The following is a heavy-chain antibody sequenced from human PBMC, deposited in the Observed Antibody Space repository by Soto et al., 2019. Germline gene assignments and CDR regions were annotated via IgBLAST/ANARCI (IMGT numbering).Heavy chain of an antibody. Sequence: GGSLRLSCAASGFTFSSYAMSWVRQAPGKGLEWVSAISGSGGSTYYADSVKGRFTISRDNSKNTLYLQMNSLRAEDTAVYYCAKDRAVVAANYYYYYGMDVWGQGTTVTVS. J-gene: IGHJ6*02. D-gene: IGHD2-15*01. CDR1: GFTFSSYA. CDR3: AKDRAVVAANYYYYYGMDV. CDR2: ISGSGGST. V-gene: IGHV3-23*01.